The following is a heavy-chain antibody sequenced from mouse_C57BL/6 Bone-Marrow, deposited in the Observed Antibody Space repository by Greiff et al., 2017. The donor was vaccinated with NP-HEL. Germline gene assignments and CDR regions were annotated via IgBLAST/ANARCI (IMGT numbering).Heavy chain of an antibody. D-gene: IGHD2-4*01. CDR3: ARDDDYDDGY. CDR1: GYSITSGYY. J-gene: IGHJ2*01. Sequence: ESGPGLVKPSQSLSLTCSVTGYSITSGYYWNWIRQFPGNKLEWMGYISYDGSNNYNPSLKNRISITRDTSKNQFFLKLNSVTTEDTATYYCARDDDYDDGYWGQGTTLTVSS. V-gene: IGHV3-6*01. CDR2: ISYDGSN.